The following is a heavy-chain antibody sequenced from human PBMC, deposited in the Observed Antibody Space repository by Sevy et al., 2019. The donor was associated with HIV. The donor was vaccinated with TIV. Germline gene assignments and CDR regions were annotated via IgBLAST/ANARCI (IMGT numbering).Heavy chain of an antibody. D-gene: IGHD2-2*01. CDR2: IKQDGSEK. CDR3: ARAPRPYCSSTSCYAFDI. J-gene: IGHJ3*02. V-gene: IGHV3-7*01. Sequence: GGSLRLSCAASGFTFSTYWMSWVRQAPGKGLEWVANIKQDGSEKYYVDSVKGRFTISRDNAKNSLYLQMNSLRVEDTAVYYCARAPRPYCSSTSCYAFDIWGQRTMVTVSS. CDR1: GFTFSTYW.